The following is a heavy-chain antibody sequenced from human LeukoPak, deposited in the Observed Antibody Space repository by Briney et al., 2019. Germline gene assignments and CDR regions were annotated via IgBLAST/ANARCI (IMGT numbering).Heavy chain of an antibody. Sequence: GGSLRLSCVASGFTFSSYAMHWVRQAPGKGLEWVAAISHDGNHDYYPDSVKGRFTISRDNSKNTLYLQMNSLRAEDTAVFYCAKEITDASGRRYDPWGQGTLVTVSS. CDR3: AKEITDASGRRYDP. CDR2: ISHDGNHD. CDR1: GFTFSSYA. V-gene: IGHV3-30-3*02. J-gene: IGHJ5*02.